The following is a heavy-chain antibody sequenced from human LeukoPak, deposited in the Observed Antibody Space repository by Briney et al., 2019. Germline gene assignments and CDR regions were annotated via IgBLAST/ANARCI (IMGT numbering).Heavy chain of an antibody. Sequence: PGGSLRLSCAASGFTFSNYWMSWVRQAPGKGLEWVANINQNGSEIYYVDSVKGRFTISRDNAKNSLYSQMNTLRAEDTALYYCARDPLTQNDYWGQGTLVTVSS. D-gene: IGHD1-14*01. CDR1: GFTFSNYW. CDR3: ARDPLTQNDY. V-gene: IGHV3-7*01. J-gene: IGHJ4*02. CDR2: INQNGSEI.